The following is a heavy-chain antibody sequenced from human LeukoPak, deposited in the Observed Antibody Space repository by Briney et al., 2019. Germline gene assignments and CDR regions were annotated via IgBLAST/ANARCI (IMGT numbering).Heavy chain of an antibody. J-gene: IGHJ4*02. CDR1: GFTFTNHA. Sequence: GGSLRLSCAASGFTFTNHAMSWVRQAPGKGLQWVSSISGSGDGTYYADSVKGRFTISRDNSENILYLQMNSLRAEDTAIYYCARRRVLDYWGQGTLVTVSS. CDR3: ARRRVLDY. V-gene: IGHV3-23*01. CDR2: ISGSGDGT.